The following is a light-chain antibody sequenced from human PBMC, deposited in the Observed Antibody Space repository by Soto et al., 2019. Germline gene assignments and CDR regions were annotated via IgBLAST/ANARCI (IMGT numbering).Light chain of an antibody. CDR1: SSDVGGYNY. J-gene: IGLJ1*01. CDR3: SSYTSSSTPYV. V-gene: IGLV2-14*01. Sequence: QSALTQPASVSGSPGQSITSSCTGTSSDVGGYNYVSWYQQHPGKAPKLMIYEVSNRPSGVSNRFSGSKSGNTASLTISGLQAEDEADYYCSSYTSSSTPYVFGTETKVTVL. CDR2: EVS.